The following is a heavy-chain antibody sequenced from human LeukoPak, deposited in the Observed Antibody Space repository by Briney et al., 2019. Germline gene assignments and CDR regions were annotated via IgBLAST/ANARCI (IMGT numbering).Heavy chain of an antibody. CDR1: GYTFTSYY. V-gene: IGHV1-46*01. D-gene: IGHD5-12*01. J-gene: IGHJ4*02. CDR3: ARKGGYDFDY. CDR2: INPSGGST. Sequence: ASVKVSCKASGYTFTSYYMHWVRQAPGQGLEWMGIINPSGGSTSYAQKFQGRVTITADKSTSTAYMELSSLRSEDTAVYYCARKGGYDFDYWGQGTLVTVSS.